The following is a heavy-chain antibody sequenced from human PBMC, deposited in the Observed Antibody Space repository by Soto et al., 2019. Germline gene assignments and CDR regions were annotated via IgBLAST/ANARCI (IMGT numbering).Heavy chain of an antibody. Sequence: GSLRLSCAASGFTFSSYAMHWVRQAPGKGLEWVAVISYDGSNKYYADSVKGRFTISRDNSKNTLYLQMNSLRAEDTAVYYCARDLYDSSGYYPVSPYYYYGMDVWGQGTTSTVSS. D-gene: IGHD3-22*01. CDR1: GFTFSSYA. CDR2: ISYDGSNK. J-gene: IGHJ6*02. CDR3: ARDLYDSSGYYPVSPYYYYGMDV. V-gene: IGHV3-30-3*01.